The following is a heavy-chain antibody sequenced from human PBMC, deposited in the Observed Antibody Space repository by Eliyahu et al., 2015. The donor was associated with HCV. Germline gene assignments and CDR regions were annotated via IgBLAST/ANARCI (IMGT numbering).Heavy chain of an antibody. CDR1: XGSISSSNW. CDR3: ASRGSEPRFDY. D-gene: IGHD3-10*01. Sequence: QVQLQESGPGLVKPSGTLSLTCTISXGSISSSNWWXWVRQPPGKGLEWIGEIYHSGSTDYNPSLKSRVTISVDKSRNQFSLSLSSVTAADTAVYYCASRGSEPRFDYWGQGTLVTVSS. J-gene: IGHJ4*02. CDR2: IYHSGST. V-gene: IGHV4-4*02.